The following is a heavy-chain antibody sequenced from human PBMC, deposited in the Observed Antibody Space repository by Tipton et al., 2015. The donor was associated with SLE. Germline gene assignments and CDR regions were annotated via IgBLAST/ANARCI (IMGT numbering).Heavy chain of an antibody. CDR3: ARGEYYYDSSGYPFDY. CDR2: ISSSSNYI. D-gene: IGHD3-22*01. J-gene: IGHJ4*02. CDR1: GFTFSSYS. V-gene: IGHV3-21*03. Sequence: LVQSGGSLRLSCAASGFTFSSYSMNWVRQAPGKGLEWVSSISSSSNYIHYADSLKGRFTISRDNAKNSLYLQMNSLRAEDTAVYYCARGEYYYDSSGYPFDYWGQGTLVTVSS.